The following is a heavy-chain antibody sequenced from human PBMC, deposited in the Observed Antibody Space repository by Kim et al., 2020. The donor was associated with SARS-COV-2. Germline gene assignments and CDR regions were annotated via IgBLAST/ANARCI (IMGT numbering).Heavy chain of an antibody. J-gene: IGHJ1*01. CDR1: GYAFSAAYF. Sequence: SETLSLTCNMSGYAFSAAYFWGWIRQPPGRGLEWLGSISHLGTTYYNASLKGRITISVDTSSNHISLSLTSVTAADTAVYFCARDRPPEWEADYFEPWGQGGLVIVSS. D-gene: IGHD1-26*01. CDR2: ISHLGTT. V-gene: IGHV4-38-2*02. CDR3: ARDRPPEWEADYFEP.